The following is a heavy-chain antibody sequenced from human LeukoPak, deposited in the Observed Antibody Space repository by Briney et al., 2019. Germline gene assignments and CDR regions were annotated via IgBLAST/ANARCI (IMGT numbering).Heavy chain of an antibody. D-gene: IGHD5-18*01. Sequence: GASVKVSCKASGGTFSSYAISWVRQAPGQGLEWMGRIIPILGIANYAQKFQGRVTITADKSTSTAYMELSSLRPEDTAVYYCARGDSFTWFDPWGQGTLITVSS. CDR1: GGTFSSYA. V-gene: IGHV1-69*04. J-gene: IGHJ5*02. CDR2: IIPILGIA. CDR3: ARGDSFTWFDP.